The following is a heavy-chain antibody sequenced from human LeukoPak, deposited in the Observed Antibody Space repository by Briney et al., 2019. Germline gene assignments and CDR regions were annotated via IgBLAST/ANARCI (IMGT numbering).Heavy chain of an antibody. D-gene: IGHD6-19*01. CDR1: GGSFSGYY. J-gene: IGHJ4*02. CDR3: ARGLKTVAGPPFDY. Sequence: SETLSLTCAVYGGSFSGYYWSWIRQPPGKGLEWIGEINHSGGTGSTNYNPSLKSRVTISADTSRNQFSLKVTSVTAADTAVYFCARGLKTVAGPPFDYWGQGNVVTVSS. CDR2: INHSGGTGST. V-gene: IGHV4-34*01.